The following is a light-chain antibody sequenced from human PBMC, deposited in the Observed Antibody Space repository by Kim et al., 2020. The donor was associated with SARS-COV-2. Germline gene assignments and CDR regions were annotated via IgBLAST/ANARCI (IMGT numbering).Light chain of an antibody. J-gene: IGKJ1*01. CDR2: GAS. CDR1: QSVSID. V-gene: IGKV3-15*01. Sequence: DIQMTQSPASLYVSPGERVTITCRASQSVSIDLAWYQQKPGQVPMLLIYGASTRATGVPARFSGSGSGTDFTLTITSLQSEDFAVYHYHQDNSWTFGLGTKVDIK. CDR3: HQDNSWT.